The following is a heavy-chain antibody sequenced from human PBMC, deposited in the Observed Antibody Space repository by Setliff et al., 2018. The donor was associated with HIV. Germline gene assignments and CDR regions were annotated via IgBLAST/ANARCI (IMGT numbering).Heavy chain of an antibody. CDR1: GGSISSGDYF. D-gene: IGHD6-19*01. CDR3: VRGPQWLVQKGRVYYFDY. Sequence: SETLSLTCTGSGGSISSGDYFLSWIRQAPGKGLEWIVFIYYSGSAYYNPSLQSRVTISVDTSKNKVSLKLNSMTAADTAVYFCVRGPQWLVQKGRVYYFDYWGQGALVTVSS. V-gene: IGHV4-30-4*08. J-gene: IGHJ4*02. CDR2: IYYSGSA.